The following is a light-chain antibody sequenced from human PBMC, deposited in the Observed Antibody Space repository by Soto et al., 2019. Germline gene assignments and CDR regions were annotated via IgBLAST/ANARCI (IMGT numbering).Light chain of an antibody. J-gene: IGKJ1*01. CDR3: QQYSSFSLT. Sequence: DIQMTQSPSTLSASVGDRVTITCRASQRISTHLAWYQQKPGKAPKFLISRASSLETGVPSRFSGSGSGTEFTLTISSLQPDDFAPYYCQQYSSFSLTFGQGTKVAIK. CDR1: QRISTH. V-gene: IGKV1-5*03. CDR2: RAS.